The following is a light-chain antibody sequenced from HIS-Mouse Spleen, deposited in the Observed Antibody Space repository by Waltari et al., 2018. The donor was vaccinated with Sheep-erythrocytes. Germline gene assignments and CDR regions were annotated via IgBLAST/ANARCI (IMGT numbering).Light chain of an antibody. J-gene: IGLJ3*02. CDR1: RSNIGNNA. CDR2: YDD. V-gene: IGLV1-36*01. Sequence: QSVLTQPPSVSEAPRQRVTISCSGSRSNIGNNAVTWSQQLPGKAPKLLIYYDDLLPSGVSDRFSGSKSGTSASLAISGLQSEDEADYYCAAWDDSLNGWVFGGGTKLTVL. CDR3: AAWDDSLNGWV.